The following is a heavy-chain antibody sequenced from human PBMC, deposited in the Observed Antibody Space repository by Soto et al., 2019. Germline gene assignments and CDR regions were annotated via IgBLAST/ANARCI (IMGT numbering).Heavy chain of an antibody. CDR3: AAPLGYYYGMEV. CDR2: IIPIFGTA. J-gene: IGHJ6*02. Sequence: QVQLVQSAAEVKKPGSSVKVSCKASGRTFSSYAISWVRQAPGQGLEWMGGIIPIFGTANYAQKFQRRVTITADKSTSTAYMELSSLRSGDTGVYSCAAPLGYYYGMEVWGQGTTVTGSS. CDR1: GRTFSSYA. V-gene: IGHV1-69*06.